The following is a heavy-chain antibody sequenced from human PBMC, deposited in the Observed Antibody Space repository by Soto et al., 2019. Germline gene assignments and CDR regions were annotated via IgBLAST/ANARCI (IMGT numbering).Heavy chain of an antibody. CDR1: GGSISSGDYY. D-gene: IGHD3-10*01. CDR2: IYYSGST. J-gene: IGHJ6*02. Sequence: SETLSLTCTVSGGSISSGDYYWSWIRQPPGKGLEGRGYIYYSGSTYYNPCLKSRDTISVETSKNQFSLKLSSVTASDTAHDFWARERSRGRQCGMDVWGQGTTVTVSS. V-gene: IGHV4-30-4*01. CDR3: ARERSRGRQCGMDV.